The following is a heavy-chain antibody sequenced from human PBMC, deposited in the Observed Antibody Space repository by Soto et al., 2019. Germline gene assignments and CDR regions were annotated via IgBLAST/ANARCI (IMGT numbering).Heavy chain of an antibody. CDR2: VYPGDSDR. CDR1: GYTFTSYW. J-gene: IGHJ4*02. V-gene: IGHV5-51*01. CDR3: ARGGNQLEY. D-gene: IGHD6-25*01. Sequence: PGESLKISCKGSGYTFTSYWIAWVRQLPGKGLEWLGPVYPGDSDRRDNPTFQGHVTMSVDKSSNTVYLQWSSLNASDTAMYYCARGGNQLEYWGQGALVTVSS.